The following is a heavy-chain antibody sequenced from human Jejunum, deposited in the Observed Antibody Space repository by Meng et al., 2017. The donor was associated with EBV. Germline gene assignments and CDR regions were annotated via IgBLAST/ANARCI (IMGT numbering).Heavy chain of an antibody. D-gene: IGHD5-12*01. CDR2: LNPNNGAT. CDR3: VGEIVAPYSFDQ. CDR1: GYTFIDYH. V-gene: IGHV1-46*01. Sequence: QVRLVQLGAEVKKPGASVKLSCKTSGYTFIDYHVHWVRQAPGQGLEWMGILNPNNGATSYAQRIRGRVTMTRDTSTSTVYMELSSLRSEDTALYYCVGEIVAPYSFDQWGQGTLVTVSS. J-gene: IGHJ4*02.